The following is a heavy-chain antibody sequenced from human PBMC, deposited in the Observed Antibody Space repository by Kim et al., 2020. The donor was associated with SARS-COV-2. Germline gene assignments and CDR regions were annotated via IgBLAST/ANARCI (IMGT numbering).Heavy chain of an antibody. Sequence: SETLSLTCTVSGGSISSSSYYWGWIRQPPGKGLEWIGSIYYSGSTYYNPSLKSRVTISVDTSKNQFSLKLSSVTAADTAVYYCARHDDRLLWFGVDYWGQGTLVTVSS. CDR1: GGSISSSSYY. J-gene: IGHJ4*02. D-gene: IGHD3-10*01. CDR3: ARHDDRLLWFGVDY. CDR2: IYYSGST. V-gene: IGHV4-39*01.